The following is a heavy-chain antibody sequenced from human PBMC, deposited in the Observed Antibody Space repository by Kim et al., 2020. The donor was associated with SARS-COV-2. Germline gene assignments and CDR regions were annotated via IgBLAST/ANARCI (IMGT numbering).Heavy chain of an antibody. J-gene: IGHJ4*02. CDR3: ARVWAIGVVTPPFDY. D-gene: IGHD3-22*01. V-gene: IGHV3-21*01. CDR1: GFTFSSYS. Sequence: GGSLRLSCAASGFTFSSYSMNWVRQAPGKGLEWVSSISSSSSYIYYADSVKGRFTISRDNAKNSLYLQMNSLRAEDTAVYYCARVWAIGVVTPPFDYWGQGTLVPVSS. CDR2: ISSSSSYI.